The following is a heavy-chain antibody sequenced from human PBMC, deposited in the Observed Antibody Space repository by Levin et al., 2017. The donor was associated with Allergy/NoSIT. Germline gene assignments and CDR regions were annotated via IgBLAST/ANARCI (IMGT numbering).Heavy chain of an antibody. Sequence: PSQTLSLTCAVSGGSISSGGYSWSWIRQPPGKGLEWIGYIYHSGSTYYNPSLKSRVTISVDRSKNQFSLKLSSVTAADTAVYYCARAGEWATDYDYGMDVWGQGTTVTVSS. D-gene: IGHD3-16*01. CDR2: IYHSGST. CDR3: ARAGEWATDYDYGMDV. CDR1: GGSISSGGYS. V-gene: IGHV4-30-2*01. J-gene: IGHJ6*02.